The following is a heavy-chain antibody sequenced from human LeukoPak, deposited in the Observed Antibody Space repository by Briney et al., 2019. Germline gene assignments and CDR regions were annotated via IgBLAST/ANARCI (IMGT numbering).Heavy chain of an antibody. V-gene: IGHV4-30-2*01. CDR3: ARGPPTLYYDTIGNWFDP. CDR2: IYHSGST. CDR1: GGSISGYY. J-gene: IGHJ5*02. Sequence: PSETLSLTCTVSGGSISGYYWSWIRQPPGKGLEWIGYIYHSGSTYYNPSLKSRVTISVDRSKNQFSLKLSSVTAADTAVYYCARGPPTLYYDTIGNWFDPWGQGTLVTVSS. D-gene: IGHD3-22*01.